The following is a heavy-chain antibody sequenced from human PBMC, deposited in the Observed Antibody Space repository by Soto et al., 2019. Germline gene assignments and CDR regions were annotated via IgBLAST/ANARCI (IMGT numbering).Heavy chain of an antibody. CDR2: ISSSGSTI. CDR1: GFTFSDYY. V-gene: IGHV3-11*01. CDR3: ARDERMAGPQYYYYYYMDV. D-gene: IGHD6-19*01. Sequence: GGSLRLSCAASGFTFSDYYMSWIRQAPGKGLEWVSYISSSGSTIYYADSVKGRFTISRDNAKNSLYLQMNSLRAEDTAVYYCARDERMAGPQYYYYYYMDVWGKGTTVTVSS. J-gene: IGHJ6*03.